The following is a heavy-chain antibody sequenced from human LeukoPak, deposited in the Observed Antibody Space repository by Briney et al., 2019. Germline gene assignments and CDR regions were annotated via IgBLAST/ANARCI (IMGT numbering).Heavy chain of an antibody. CDR1: GFTFSSYS. J-gene: IGHJ4*02. CDR3: ARADSSGYYFLFDY. Sequence: GGSLRLSCAAAGFTFSSYSMSWVRQAPGKGLEGVSVIYSGGSTYYADSVKGRFTISRHNSKNTLYLQMNSLRAEDTAVYHCARADSSGYYFLFDYWGQGTLVSVSS. V-gene: IGHV3-53*04. D-gene: IGHD3-22*01. CDR2: IYSGGST.